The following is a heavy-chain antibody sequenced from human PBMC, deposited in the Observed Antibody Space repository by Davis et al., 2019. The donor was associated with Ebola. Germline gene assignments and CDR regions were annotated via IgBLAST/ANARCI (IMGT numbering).Heavy chain of an antibody. Sequence: SETLSLTCTVSGGSITSYYWSWIRQPPGKGLEWIGYIYHSGSTSYNPSLKGRVTISADTSKKQFSLKLYSVTAADTAVYYCARSGGPRYFDWLLSGIDYWGQGALVTVSS. V-gene: IGHV4-59*01. D-gene: IGHD3-9*01. CDR3: ARSGGPRYFDWLLSGIDY. J-gene: IGHJ4*02. CDR2: IYHSGST. CDR1: GGSITSYY.